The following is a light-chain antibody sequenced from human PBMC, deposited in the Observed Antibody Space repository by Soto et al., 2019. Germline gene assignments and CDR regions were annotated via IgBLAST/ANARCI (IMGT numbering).Light chain of an antibody. J-gene: IGKJ2*01. CDR3: QQSYSTLQT. CDR2: AAS. V-gene: IGKV1-39*01. Sequence: DIQMTQSPSSLSASVGDRVTITCRASQSISSYLNWYQQKPGKAPKLLIYAASSLQSGVPSRFSGSGSGTDFTRTISSLQPEDFATYYCQQSYSTLQTFGQGTKLEIK. CDR1: QSISSY.